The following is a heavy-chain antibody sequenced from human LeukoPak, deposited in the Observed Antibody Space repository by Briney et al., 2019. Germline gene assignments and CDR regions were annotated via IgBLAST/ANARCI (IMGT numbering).Heavy chain of an antibody. D-gene: IGHD3-22*01. CDR1: GGSISSSSYY. CDR2: IYYSEST. J-gene: IGHJ3*02. Sequence: ASETLSLTCTVSGGSISSSSYYWGWIRQPPGKGLEWIGSIYYSESTYYNPSLKSRVTISVDTSKNQFSLKLSSVTAADTAVYYCARFSEEYYDSTPDAFDIWGQGTMVTVSS. V-gene: IGHV4-39*01. CDR3: ARFSEEYYDSTPDAFDI.